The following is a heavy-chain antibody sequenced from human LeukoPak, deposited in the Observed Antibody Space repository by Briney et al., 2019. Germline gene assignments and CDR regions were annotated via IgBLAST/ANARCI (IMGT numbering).Heavy chain of an antibody. CDR2: ICISSTTI. CDR1: GFTFSSYS. CDR3: ARDSRQQLAVDY. Sequence: PGGSLRLSCAASGFTFSSYSMNWVRQAPGKGLEWVSYICISSTTIYYADSVKGRFTISRDNAKNSLSLQMNSLRAEDTAVYYCARDSRQQLAVDYWGQGTLVTVSS. D-gene: IGHD6-13*01. J-gene: IGHJ4*02. V-gene: IGHV3-48*01.